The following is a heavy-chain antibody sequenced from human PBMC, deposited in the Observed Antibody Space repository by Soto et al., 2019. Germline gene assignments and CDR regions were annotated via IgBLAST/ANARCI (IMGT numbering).Heavy chain of an antibody. Sequence: QVQLVESGGGVVQPGRSLRLSCAASGFTFSSYGMHWVRQAPGKGLEWVAVISYDGSNKYYADSVKGRFTISRDNSKNTLYLQMNCLRAEDTAVYYCAKDYGDYAFYYYYGMDVWGQGTTVTVS. CDR3: AKDYGDYAFYYYYGMDV. J-gene: IGHJ6*02. V-gene: IGHV3-30*18. CDR1: GFTFSSYG. CDR2: ISYDGSNK. D-gene: IGHD4-17*01.